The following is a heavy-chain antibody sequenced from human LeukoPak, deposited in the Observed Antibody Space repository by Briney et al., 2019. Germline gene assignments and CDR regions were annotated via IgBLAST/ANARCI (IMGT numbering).Heavy chain of an antibody. D-gene: IGHD1-26*01. CDR2: IYTSGST. J-gene: IGHJ6*03. CDR1: GGSISSGSYY. V-gene: IGHV4-61*02. CDR3: AREGSGSYYYYYYMDV. Sequence: PSETLSLTCTVSGGSISSGSYYWSWIRQPAGKGLEWIGRIYTSGSTNYNPSLKSRVTISVDTSKNQFSLKLSSVTAADTAVYYCAREGSGSYYYYYYMDVWGKGTTVTISS.